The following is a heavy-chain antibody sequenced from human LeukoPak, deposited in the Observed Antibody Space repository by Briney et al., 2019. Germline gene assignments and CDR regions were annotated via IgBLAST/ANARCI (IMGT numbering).Heavy chain of an antibody. D-gene: IGHD3-22*01. CDR1: GFTVSSNY. Sequence: GGSLRLSCAASGFTVSSNYMSWVRQAPGKGLEWVSVIYSGGSTYYADSVKGRFTISRDNSKNTLYLQMNSLRAEDTAVYYCASPYDSSGRIDYWGQGTLVTVSP. V-gene: IGHV3-66*01. CDR3: ASPYDSSGRIDY. J-gene: IGHJ4*02. CDR2: IYSGGST.